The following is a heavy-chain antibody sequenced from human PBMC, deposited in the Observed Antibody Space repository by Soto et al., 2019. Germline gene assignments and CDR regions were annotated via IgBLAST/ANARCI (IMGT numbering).Heavy chain of an antibody. J-gene: IGHJ6*02. D-gene: IGHD1-1*01. CDR2: INSDGSGI. V-gene: IGHV3-74*01. CDR1: GFIFNTYW. CDR3: ARDRSYNMDV. Sequence: GSLRLSCAASGFIFNTYWMHWVRQAPGKGLTWVSRINSDGSGINYADSVKGRFTISRDNAKNTLYLQMSSLTAEDSAVYYCARDRSYNMDVWGQGTTVTVSS.